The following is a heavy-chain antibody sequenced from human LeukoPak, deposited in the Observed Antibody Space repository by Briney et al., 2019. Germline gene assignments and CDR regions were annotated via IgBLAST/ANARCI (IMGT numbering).Heavy chain of an antibody. CDR2: IFSNDEK. CDR1: GFSLSNARMG. Sequence: SGPVLVKPTETLTLTCTVSGFSLSNARMGVSWIRQPPGKALEWPPHIFSNDEKSYSTSLKSRLTISKDTSKSQVVLTMTNMDPVDTATYYCARIKVVYDSSGYFGYYFDYWGQGTLVTVSS. V-gene: IGHV2-26*01. CDR3: ARIKVVYDSSGYFGYYFDY. D-gene: IGHD3-22*01. J-gene: IGHJ4*02.